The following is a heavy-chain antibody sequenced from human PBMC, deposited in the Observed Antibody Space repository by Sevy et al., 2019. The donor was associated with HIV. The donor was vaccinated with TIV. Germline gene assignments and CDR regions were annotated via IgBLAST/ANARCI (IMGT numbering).Heavy chain of an antibody. CDR2: INPKSGAT. V-gene: IGHV1-2*02. CDR1: GYTFSDSGYY. D-gene: IGHD3-3*01. Sequence: ASVKVSCKASGYTFSDSGYYVHWVRQAPGQGLEWMGWINPKSGATNYAQKFQGRVTMTRDMSVSTANMELTRLTSDDTAVYYCARESYDFWTGPVDYDYGMDVWGQGTTVTVSS. CDR3: ARESYDFWTGPVDYDYGMDV. J-gene: IGHJ6*02.